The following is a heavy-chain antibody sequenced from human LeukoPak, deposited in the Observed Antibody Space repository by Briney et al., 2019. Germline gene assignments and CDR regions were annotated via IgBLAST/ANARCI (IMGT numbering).Heavy chain of an antibody. CDR2: INPDSGGT. Sequence: GASVKVSCKASGYTFIDYYMHWVRQAPGQGLEWMGWINPDSGGTDYAQMFRGRVTMTTDTSTSTAYMELRSLRSDDTAVYYCARDRYDSSGLIDYWGQGTLVTVSS. D-gene: IGHD3-22*01. CDR3: ARDRYDSSGLIDY. J-gene: IGHJ4*02. V-gene: IGHV1-2*02. CDR1: GYTFIDYY.